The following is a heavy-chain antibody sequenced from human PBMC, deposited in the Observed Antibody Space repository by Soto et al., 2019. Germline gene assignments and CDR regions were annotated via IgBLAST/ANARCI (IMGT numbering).Heavy chain of an antibody. J-gene: IGHJ4*02. CDR3: ARGFSFHYDILTGYDY. D-gene: IGHD3-9*01. V-gene: IGHV1-69*13. CDR2: IIPIFGTA. CDR1: GGTFSSYA. Sequence: ASVKVSCKASGGTFSSYAISWVRQAPGQGLEWMGGIIPIFGTANYAQKFQGRVTITADESTSTAYMELSSLRSEDTAVYYCARGFSFHYDILTGYDYWGQGTLVTVSS.